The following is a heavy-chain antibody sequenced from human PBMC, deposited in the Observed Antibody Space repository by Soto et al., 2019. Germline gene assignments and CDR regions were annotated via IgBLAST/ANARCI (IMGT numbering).Heavy chain of an antibody. Sequence: SETLSLTCTVSGGSISSSSYYWGWIRQPPGKGLEWIGSIYYSGSTYYNPSLKSRVTISVDTSKNQFSLKLSSVTAADTAVYYCAREVLDIYCSGGSCYVYYYGMDVWGQGTTVTVSS. D-gene: IGHD2-15*01. V-gene: IGHV4-39*02. CDR2: IYYSGST. CDR1: GGSISSSSYY. J-gene: IGHJ6*02. CDR3: AREVLDIYCSGGSCYVYYYGMDV.